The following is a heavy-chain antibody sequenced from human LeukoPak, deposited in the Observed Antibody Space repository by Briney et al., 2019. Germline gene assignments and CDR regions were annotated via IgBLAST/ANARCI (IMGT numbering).Heavy chain of an antibody. CDR1: GFTFRSYS. D-gene: IGHD4-17*01. CDR2: ISSRSSTI. Sequence: GGSLRLSCAASGFTFRSYSMNWVRQAPGKGLEWVSYISSRSSTIYYADSVKGRFTISRDNAKNSLYLQMNSLRAEDTAVYYCARADLAGYTVTTGVYYFDYWGQGTLVTVSS. J-gene: IGHJ4*02. V-gene: IGHV3-48*01. CDR3: ARADLAGYTVTTGVYYFDY.